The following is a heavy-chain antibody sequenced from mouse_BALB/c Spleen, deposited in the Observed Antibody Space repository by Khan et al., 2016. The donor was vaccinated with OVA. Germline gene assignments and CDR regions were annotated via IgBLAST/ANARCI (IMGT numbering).Heavy chain of an antibody. CDR3: ARGLGWYFDV. J-gene: IGHJ1*01. Sequence: EVKLEESGGGLVQPGGSMKLSCVASGFTFSNYWMNWVRQSPEKGFEWVAEIRLKSNIYATHYAESVKQRFTIARYCFRVSVYLHMNDLCAEDTGIYYGARGLGWYFDVWGAGTTVTVSS. V-gene: IGHV6-6*02. CDR2: IRLKSNIYAT. CDR1: GFTFSNYW.